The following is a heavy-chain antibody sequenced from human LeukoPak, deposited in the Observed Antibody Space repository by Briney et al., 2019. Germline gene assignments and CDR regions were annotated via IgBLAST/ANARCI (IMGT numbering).Heavy chain of an antibody. CDR2: ISSYGSTI. CDR1: GFTFRSYE. J-gene: IGHJ5*02. D-gene: IGHD1-26*01. CDR3: ARDGEVGVGRWFDP. V-gene: IGHV3-48*03. Sequence: GGSLRLSCAASGFTFRSYEMNWVRQAPGKGLEWVSYISSYGSTIYYADSVKGRFTISRDNAKNSLYLQMNSLRAEDTAVYYCARDGEVGVGRWFDPWGQGTLVTVSS.